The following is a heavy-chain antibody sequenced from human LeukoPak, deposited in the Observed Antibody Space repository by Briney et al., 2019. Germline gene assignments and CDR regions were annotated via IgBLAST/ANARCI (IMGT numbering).Heavy chain of an antibody. CDR3: ARDGDRYCSGGGCYDWFDP. CDR2: IIPIFGTA. D-gene: IGHD2-15*01. J-gene: IGHJ5*02. CDR1: GGTFSSYA. V-gene: IGHV1-69*05. Sequence: SVKVSCKASGGTFSSYAISWVRQAPGQGLEWMGGIIPIFGTANYAQKFQGRVTITTDESTSTAYMELSSLRSEDTAVYYCARDGDRYCSGGGCYDWFDPWGQGTLVTVSS.